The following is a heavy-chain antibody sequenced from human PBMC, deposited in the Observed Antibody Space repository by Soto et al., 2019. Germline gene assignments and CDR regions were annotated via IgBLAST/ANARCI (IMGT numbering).Heavy chain of an antibody. Sequence: GGSLRLSCAASGFTFSSSAMSWVRQAPGKGLEWVSTISGSGGNTNYADSVKGRFSISRDNSMNTLYLQMNSLGAEDTAVYYCAKSALAPAGTGPFDYWGQGTLVTVSS. V-gene: IGHV3-23*01. CDR1: GFTFSSSA. CDR3: AKSALAPAGTGPFDY. J-gene: IGHJ4*02. CDR2: ISGSGGNT. D-gene: IGHD6-13*01.